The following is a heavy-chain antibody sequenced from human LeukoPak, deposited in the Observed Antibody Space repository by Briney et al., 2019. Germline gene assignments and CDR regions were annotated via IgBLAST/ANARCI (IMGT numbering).Heavy chain of an antibody. D-gene: IGHD3-22*01. Sequence: SETLSLTCTVSGGSISSYYWSWNRQPPGKGLEWIGYIYYSGSTNYNPSLKSRVTISVDTSKNQFSLKLSSVTAADTAVYYCARGLRDSSGYHPLDYWGQGTLVTVSS. V-gene: IGHV4-59*01. CDR3: ARGLRDSSGYHPLDY. CDR1: GGSISSYY. J-gene: IGHJ4*02. CDR2: IYYSGST.